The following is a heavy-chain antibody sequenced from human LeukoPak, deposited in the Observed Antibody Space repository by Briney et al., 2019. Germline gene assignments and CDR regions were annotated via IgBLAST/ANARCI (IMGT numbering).Heavy chain of an antibody. Sequence: ASVKVSCKASGYTFTSYYMHWVRQAPGQGLEWMGIINPSGGSTSYAQKFQGRVTMTRDTSTSTVYMELSSLRSEDTAVYYCARERFPRYYDSSGPPLGDAFDIWGQGTMVTVSS. CDR1: GYTFTSYY. CDR3: ARERFPRYYDSSGPPLGDAFDI. V-gene: IGHV1-46*01. CDR2: INPSGGST. J-gene: IGHJ3*02. D-gene: IGHD3-22*01.